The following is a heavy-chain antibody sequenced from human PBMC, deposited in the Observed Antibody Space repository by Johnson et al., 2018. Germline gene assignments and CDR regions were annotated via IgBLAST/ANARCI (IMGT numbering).Heavy chain of an antibody. CDR2: SYYSGST. CDR1: GGSISSYY. J-gene: IGHJ3*02. CDR3: AKGRGRWGIAVEGAFDI. D-gene: IGHD6-19*01. Sequence: VQLQESGPGLVKPSETLSLTCTVSGGSISSYYWSWIRQPPGKGLEWIGYSYYSGSTNYNPSLKSRVTISVDTSKNQFSLKLSSVTAADTAVYSCAKGRGRWGIAVEGAFDIWGQGTMVTVSS. V-gene: IGHV4-59*01.